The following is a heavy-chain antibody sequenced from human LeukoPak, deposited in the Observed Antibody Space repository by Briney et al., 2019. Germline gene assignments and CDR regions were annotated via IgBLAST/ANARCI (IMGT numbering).Heavy chain of an antibody. CDR3: ARGTMTTVTSFDY. J-gene: IGHJ4*02. CDR1: GGSISSISYY. D-gene: IGHD4-17*01. V-gene: IGHV4-39*01. Sequence: SETLSLTCTVSGGSISSISYYWGWIRQPPGKGLEWIGSIYYSGSTYYNPSLKSRVTISVDSSKNQFSLKLSSVTATDTAVYYCARGTMTTVTSFDYWGQGTLVTVSS. CDR2: IYYSGST.